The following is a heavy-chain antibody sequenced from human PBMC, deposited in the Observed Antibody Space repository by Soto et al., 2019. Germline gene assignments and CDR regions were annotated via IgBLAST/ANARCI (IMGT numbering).Heavy chain of an antibody. D-gene: IGHD1-26*01. J-gene: IGHJ4*02. Sequence: SVKFSCQTSGGTFNNYAVSWVRQAPGQGLEWLGGLIPMLGIPNYAQKFQGRVSITADASTSTAYMELTSLRSEDTAMYFCARGGFVSGTYHYFEYWGQGPLVTVPS. CDR2: LIPMLGIP. V-gene: IGHV1-69*13. CDR1: GGTFNNYA. CDR3: ARGGFVSGTYHYFEY.